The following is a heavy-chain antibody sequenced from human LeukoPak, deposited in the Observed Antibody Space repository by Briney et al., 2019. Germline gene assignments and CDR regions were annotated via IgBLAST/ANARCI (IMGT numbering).Heavy chain of an antibody. CDR3: ARDWTRYSSSDWFDP. CDR2: INPSGGST. V-gene: IGHV1-46*01. CDR1: GYTFTSYY. J-gene: IGHJ5*02. Sequence: ASVKVSCKASGYTFTSYYMHWVRQAPGQGLEWMGIINPSGGSTSYPQKFQGRVTMTTDTSTSTAYMELRSLRSDDTAVYYCARDWTRYSSSDWFDPWGQGTLVTVSS. D-gene: IGHD6-6*01.